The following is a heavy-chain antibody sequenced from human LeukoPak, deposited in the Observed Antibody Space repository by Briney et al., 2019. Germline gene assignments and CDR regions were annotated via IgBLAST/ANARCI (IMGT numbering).Heavy chain of an antibody. V-gene: IGHV3-30-3*01. Sequence: GGSLRLSCAASGFTFSSYAMHWVRQAPGKGLEWVAVISYDGSNKYYADSVKGRFTISRDNSKNTLYLQMNSLRAEDTAVYYCATTVTNYYYYGMDVWGQGTTVTVSS. J-gene: IGHJ6*02. D-gene: IGHD4-17*01. CDR1: GFTFSSYA. CDR2: ISYDGSNK. CDR3: ATTVTNYYYYGMDV.